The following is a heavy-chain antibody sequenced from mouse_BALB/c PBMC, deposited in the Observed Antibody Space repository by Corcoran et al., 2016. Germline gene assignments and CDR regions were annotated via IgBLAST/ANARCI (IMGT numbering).Heavy chain of an antibody. CDR1: GFNIKDTY. D-gene: IGHD1-1*01. Sequence: EIQLQQSGAELVKPGASVKLSCTASGFNIKDTYMHWVKQRPEQGLEWIGRIDPANGNTKYDPKFQGKATITADTSSNTAYLQPSSLTSEDTAVYYCASIYYYGSSYEGYYAMDYWGQGTSVTVSS. CDR2: IDPANGNT. V-gene: IGHV14-3*02. CDR3: ASIYYYGSSYEGYYAMDY. J-gene: IGHJ4*01.